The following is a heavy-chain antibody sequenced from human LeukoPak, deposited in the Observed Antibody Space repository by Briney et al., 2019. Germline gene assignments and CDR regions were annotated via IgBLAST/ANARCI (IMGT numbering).Heavy chain of an antibody. CDR3: ARDRGIAVADYFDY. J-gene: IGHJ4*02. Sequence: GGSLRLSWAASGFTFSSYSMNWVRQAPGKGLEWVSYISSSSSTIYYADSVKGRFTISRDNAKNSLYLQMNSLRAEDTAVYYCARDRGIAVADYFDYWGQGTLVTVSS. CDR1: GFTFSSYS. D-gene: IGHD6-19*01. CDR2: ISSSSSTI. V-gene: IGHV3-48*01.